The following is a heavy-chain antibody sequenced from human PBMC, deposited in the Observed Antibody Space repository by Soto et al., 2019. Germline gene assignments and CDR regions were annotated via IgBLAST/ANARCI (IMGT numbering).Heavy chain of an antibody. J-gene: IGHJ4*02. CDR3: ARLVYDTRLNYTYFDF. CDR1: GVSLTSGNW. D-gene: IGHD3-3*01. V-gene: IGHV4-4*02. CDR2: IFHDGTA. Sequence: GPGPGNSSETLSLTCAVSGVSLTSGNWWTWVRQSPQRGLEYIGEIFHDGTANYYPSFERRVAMSVDTSRNQFSLKLTSVTAADTAVYFCARLVYDTRLNYTYFDFWGPGTLVTVSS.